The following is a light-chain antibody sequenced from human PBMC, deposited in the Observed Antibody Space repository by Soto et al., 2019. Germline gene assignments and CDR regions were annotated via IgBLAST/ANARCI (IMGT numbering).Light chain of an antibody. J-gene: IGLJ2*01. Sequence: QSARTQPPSASGSPGQSVTVSCTGTSSDIGDYNYVSWYQQHPGKAPKLMIYEVSKRPSGVPDRFSGSKSGNTASLTVSGLQADDEADYYCSLYVGNNNLVFGGGTKLTVL. CDR1: SSDIGDYNY. CDR3: SLYVGNNNLV. V-gene: IGLV2-8*01. CDR2: EVS.